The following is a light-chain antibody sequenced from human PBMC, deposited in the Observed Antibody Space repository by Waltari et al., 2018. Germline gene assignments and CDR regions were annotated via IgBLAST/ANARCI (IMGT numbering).Light chain of an antibody. V-gene: IGKV3-15*01. Sequence: EVVMTQSPATLSVSPGERATLSCRASQSISTNLAWYQQKPGQAPRLLIYGASTRATGFPARFSGSGSGTDFTLTISSLQSEDSAVYYCQQYNNWPPWTFGQGTKVEIK. CDR3: QQYNNWPPWT. CDR1: QSISTN. CDR2: GAS. J-gene: IGKJ1*01.